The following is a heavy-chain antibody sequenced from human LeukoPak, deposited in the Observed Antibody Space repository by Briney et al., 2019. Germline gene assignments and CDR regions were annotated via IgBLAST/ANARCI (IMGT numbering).Heavy chain of an antibody. CDR1: GGSISSGSYY. D-gene: IGHD3-22*01. J-gene: IGHJ5*02. V-gene: IGHV4-61*02. CDR3: ARGWPAMIVGANWFDP. Sequence: SSETLSLTCTVSGGSISSGSYYWSWIRQPAGKGLEWIGRIYTSGSTNYNPSLKSRVTISVDTSKNQFSLKLSSVTAADTAVYYCARGWPAMIVGANWFDPWGQGTLVTVSS. CDR2: IYTSGST.